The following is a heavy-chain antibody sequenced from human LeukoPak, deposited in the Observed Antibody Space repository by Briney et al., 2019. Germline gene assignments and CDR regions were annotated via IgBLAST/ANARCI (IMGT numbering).Heavy chain of an antibody. CDR2: IYTSGST. Sequence: PSETLSLTCTVSGGSISSHYWSWIRQPAGKGLEWIGRIYTSGSTNYNPSLKSRVTMSVDTSKNQFSLKLSSVTAADTAVYYCAREHPYSSGWYYFDYWGQGTLVTVSS. V-gene: IGHV4-4*07. J-gene: IGHJ4*02. D-gene: IGHD6-19*01. CDR3: AREHPYSSGWYYFDY. CDR1: GGSISSHY.